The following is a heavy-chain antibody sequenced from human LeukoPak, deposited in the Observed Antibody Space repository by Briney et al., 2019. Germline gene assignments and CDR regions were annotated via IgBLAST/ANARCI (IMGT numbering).Heavy chain of an antibody. J-gene: IGHJ4*02. D-gene: IGHD4-17*01. Sequence: ASVKVSCKASGGTFSSYAISWVRQAHGQGLEWMGRIIPIFGTANYAQKFQGRVTITTDESTSTAYMELSSLRSEDTAVYYCASPGDLDYGDSRFDYWGQGTLVTVSS. CDR1: GGTFSSYA. CDR3: ASPGDLDYGDSRFDY. V-gene: IGHV1-69*05. CDR2: IIPIFGTA.